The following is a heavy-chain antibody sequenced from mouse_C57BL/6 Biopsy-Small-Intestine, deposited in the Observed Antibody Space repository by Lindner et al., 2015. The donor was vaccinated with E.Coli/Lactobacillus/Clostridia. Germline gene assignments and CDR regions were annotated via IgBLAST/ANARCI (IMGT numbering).Heavy chain of an antibody. D-gene: IGHD2-5*01. CDR3: ARRNSNYDAMDY. V-gene: IGHV1-82*01. CDR1: GYAFSSPW. CDR2: IYPGDGDT. J-gene: IGHJ4*01. Sequence: VQLQESGPELVKPGASVKISCKASGYAFSSPWMNWVKQRPGKGLEWIGRIYPGDGDTNYNGKFKGKATLTADKSSSTAYMQLSSLTSEDSAVYFCARRNSNYDAMDYWGQGTSVTVSS.